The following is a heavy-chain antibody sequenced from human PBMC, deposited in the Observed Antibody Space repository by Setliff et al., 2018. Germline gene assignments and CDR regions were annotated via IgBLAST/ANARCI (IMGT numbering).Heavy chain of an antibody. CDR2: IKRYLDGETT. D-gene: IGHD6-13*01. V-gene: IGHV3-15*01. Sequence: GGSLRLSCAASGFTFHNSWMSWVRQAPGKGLEWVGRIKRYLDGETTDYAVPVIGRFTISRDDSKNTLYLQMNSLKIEDTAIYYCAKDVVGYSSTWPKRDYFDYWGQGTLVTVSS. CDR1: GFTFHNSW. CDR3: AKDVVGYSSTWPKRDYFDY. J-gene: IGHJ4*02.